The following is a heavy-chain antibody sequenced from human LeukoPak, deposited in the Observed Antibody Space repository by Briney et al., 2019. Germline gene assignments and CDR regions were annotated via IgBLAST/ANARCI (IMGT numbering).Heavy chain of an antibody. Sequence: PGGSLRLSCAASGFTFSSYGMNWVRQAPGKGLEWVSSISDSGAATYYADSVKGRVTISRDNSKNTVYLQMNSLRAEDTAVYYCAKEVFYGGDSWAYFDYWGQGTLVTVSS. D-gene: IGHD4-23*01. J-gene: IGHJ4*02. CDR2: ISDSGAAT. CDR3: AKEVFYGGDSWAYFDY. V-gene: IGHV3-23*01. CDR1: GFTFSSYG.